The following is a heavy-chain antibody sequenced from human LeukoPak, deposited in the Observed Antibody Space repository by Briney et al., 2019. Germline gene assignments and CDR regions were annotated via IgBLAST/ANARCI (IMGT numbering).Heavy chain of an antibody. CDR3: ARDTYIYGSSAYYFDY. Sequence: SETLSLTCRVSGVSISSGSNYWGWIRQPPGKTLEWIGSIYSSGSTYYNSSLKSRVIILIDTAKNHFSLNLSSVTAADTAVYYCARDTYIYGSSAYYFDYWGQGTLVTVSS. CDR1: GVSISSGSNY. J-gene: IGHJ4*02. V-gene: IGHV4-39*07. D-gene: IGHD5-18*01. CDR2: IYSSGST.